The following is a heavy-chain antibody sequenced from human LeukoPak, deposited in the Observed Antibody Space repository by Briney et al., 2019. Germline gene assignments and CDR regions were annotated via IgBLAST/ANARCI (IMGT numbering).Heavy chain of an antibody. CDR1: GGTFSSYT. J-gene: IGHJ3*02. CDR2: IIPLLDTA. Sequence: SVKVSCKASGGTFSSYTINWVRQAPGRGFEWMGNIIPLLDTANYAQNFQGRVTITRNTSMNTAYMELSSLRSEDTAVYYCARGTTDDAFDIWGQGTMVTVSS. D-gene: IGHD4-17*01. V-gene: IGHV1-69*08. CDR3: ARGTTDDAFDI.